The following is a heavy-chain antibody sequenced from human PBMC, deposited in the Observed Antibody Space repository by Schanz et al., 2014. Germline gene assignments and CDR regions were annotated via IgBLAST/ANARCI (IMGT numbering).Heavy chain of an antibody. CDR3: ARSYHDDDDYTRALDM. CDR2: ISKDGSSK. V-gene: IGHV3-30*04. D-gene: IGHD3-16*01. J-gene: IGHJ3*02. CDR1: GFSFSTYA. Sequence: QVQLVESGGGVVQPGRSLRLSCAASGFSFSTYAIHWVRQAPGKGLEWVAVISKDGSSKYSADSVKGRFTISRDNSKNTLFLQMNSLRVEDTAVYYCARSYHDDDDYTRALDMWGQGTMVTVSS.